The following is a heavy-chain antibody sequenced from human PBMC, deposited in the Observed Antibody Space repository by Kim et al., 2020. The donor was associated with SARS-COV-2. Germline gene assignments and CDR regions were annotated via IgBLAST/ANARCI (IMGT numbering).Heavy chain of an antibody. J-gene: IGHJ6*02. Sequence: GGSLRLSCAASGFFFSNYGMHWVRQAPGKGLDWVAVISNDEKNKYYADSVKGRFTISRDNSKNTLYLQMNSLRAEDTAVYYCARVSARSSSWPGRYYYGMDVWGQGTTVTVSS. CDR3: ARVSARSSSWPGRYYYGMDV. CDR1: GFFFSNYG. V-gene: IGHV3-33*05. D-gene: IGHD6-13*01. CDR2: ISNDEKNK.